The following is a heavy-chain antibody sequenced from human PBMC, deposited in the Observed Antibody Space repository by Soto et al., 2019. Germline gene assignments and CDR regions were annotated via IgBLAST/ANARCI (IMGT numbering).Heavy chain of an antibody. Sequence: QVQLVQSGAEVKKPGASVKVSCKASGYTFTSYGISWVRQAPGQGLEWMGWISAYNGNTNYAQKLQGRVTMTTDTSTSTAYMELRSLRSDDTAMYYCARDSGDQRSYYDFWSGSEWFDPWGQGTLVTVSS. D-gene: IGHD3-3*01. CDR3: ARDSGDQRSYYDFWSGSEWFDP. CDR2: ISAYNGNT. CDR1: GYTFTSYG. V-gene: IGHV1-18*01. J-gene: IGHJ5*02.